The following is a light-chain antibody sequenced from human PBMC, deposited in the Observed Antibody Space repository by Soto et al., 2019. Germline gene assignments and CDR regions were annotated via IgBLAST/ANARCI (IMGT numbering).Light chain of an antibody. J-gene: IGKJ4*01. CDR1: QAINTY. Sequence: DIQMTQSPSTLSASVGDTVTMSCRASQAINTYVNWYQLKPGEAPKLLIYTTSTLQAGVTSRFSGSVSGTDFTLTITGLQPKDFATYSCQQTFNSPPIFARGTKVDIK. CDR3: QQTFNSPPI. V-gene: IGKV1-39*01. CDR2: TTS.